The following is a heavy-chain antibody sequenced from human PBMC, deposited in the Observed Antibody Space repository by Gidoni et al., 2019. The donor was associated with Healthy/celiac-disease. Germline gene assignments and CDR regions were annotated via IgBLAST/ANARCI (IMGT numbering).Heavy chain of an antibody. D-gene: IGHD1-1*01. CDR3: ARDAYNWNDPHFDY. J-gene: IGHJ4*02. CDR1: GYTFTSYG. CDR2: ISAYNGNT. Sequence: QVQLVQSGAEVKKPGAPVKVYCKASGYTFTSYGSSWWRQAPGQGLEWMGWISAYNGNTNYAQKLQGRVTMTTDTSTSTAYMELRSLRSDDTAVYYCARDAYNWNDPHFDYWGQGTLVTVSS. V-gene: IGHV1-18*01.